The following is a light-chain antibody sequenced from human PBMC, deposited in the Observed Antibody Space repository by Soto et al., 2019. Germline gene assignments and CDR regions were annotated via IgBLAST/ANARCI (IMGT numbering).Light chain of an antibody. CDR3: QHYSNYPFT. V-gene: IGKV1-5*03. J-gene: IGKJ3*01. CDR1: QSIDSW. Sequence: DIQMTQSPSTLSASVGDRVTITCRASQSIDSWLAWYQQKPGKAPKLLIYKASFLEIGVPSRFSGSGSGTEFTLTISSLQPDECATYDFQHYSNYPFTFGPGTKVDI. CDR2: KAS.